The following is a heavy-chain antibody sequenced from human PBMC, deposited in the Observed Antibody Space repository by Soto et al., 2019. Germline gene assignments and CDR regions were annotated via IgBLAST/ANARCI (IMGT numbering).Heavy chain of an antibody. CDR3: ARGGSSSSGAGYRGFDY. D-gene: IGHD6-6*01. CDR1: GFTFSSYG. CDR2: IWYDGSNK. J-gene: IGHJ4*02. Sequence: QVQLVESGGGVVQPGRSLRLSCAASGFTFSSYGMPWARQAPGKGLEWVAVIWYDGSNKYYADSVKGRFTISRDNSKKTLSLQMNSLRAEDTAVYYCARGGSSSSGAGYRGFDYWGQRTLVTVSS. V-gene: IGHV3-33*01.